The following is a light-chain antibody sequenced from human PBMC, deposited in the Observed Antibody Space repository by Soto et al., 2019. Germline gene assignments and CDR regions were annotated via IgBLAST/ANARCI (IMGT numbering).Light chain of an antibody. CDR1: SSDIGGYYY. CDR3: TSYSSSDIFYV. Sequence: QSVLTQPASVSGSPGQSITISCTGTSSDIGGYYYVSWYQHHPGKAPKLLIYQVTNRPSRVSNRFSGSKSGNTASLTISGIQAEEEADYSCTSYSSSDIFYVFGTGTKVTV. V-gene: IGLV2-14*01. J-gene: IGLJ1*01. CDR2: QVT.